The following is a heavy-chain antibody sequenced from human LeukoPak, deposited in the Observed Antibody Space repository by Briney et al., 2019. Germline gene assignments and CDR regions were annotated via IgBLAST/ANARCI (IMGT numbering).Heavy chain of an antibody. CDR3: ARDPEIVVVITEDYGMDV. CDR2: ISYDGSNK. D-gene: IGHD3-22*01. Sequence: GGSLRLSCAASGFTFSSYGMHWVRQAPGKGLEWVAVISYDGSNKYYADSVKGRFTISRDNAKNSLYLQMNSLRAEDTAVYYCARDPEIVVVITEDYGMDVWGQGTTVTVSS. CDR1: GFTFSSYG. V-gene: IGHV3-30*03. J-gene: IGHJ6*02.